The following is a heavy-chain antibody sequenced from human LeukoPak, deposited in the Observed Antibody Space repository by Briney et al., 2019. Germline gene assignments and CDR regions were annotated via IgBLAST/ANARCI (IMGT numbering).Heavy chain of an antibody. CDR3: IGTPSHDSSGYYYSDDY. V-gene: IGHV3-72*01. Sequence: GGSLRLSCAVSGLTFSDHYMDWVRQAPGKGLEWVGRTRNKANSYTTEYAASVKGRFTISRDDSKSIAYLQMNSLKTEDTAVYYCIGTPSHDSSGYYYSDDYWGQGTLVTVSS. D-gene: IGHD3-22*01. CDR2: TRNKANSYTT. CDR1: GLTFSDHY. J-gene: IGHJ4*02.